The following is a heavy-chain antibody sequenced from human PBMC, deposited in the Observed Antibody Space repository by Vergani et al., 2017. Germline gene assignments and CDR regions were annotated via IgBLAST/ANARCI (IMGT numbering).Heavy chain of an antibody. J-gene: IGHJ4*02. CDR1: GYNFTNSW. V-gene: IGHV5-51*01. D-gene: IGHD5-18*01. CDR3: ARKYSFGLFDY. Sequence: EVPLVPSRAAVKTPGESLKISCKASGYNFTNSWIGWVRQMPGKGLEWMGVVYPADSDTRYSPSFQGQVTISADKSISTAYLQWNSLKASDTAIYFCARKYSFGLFDYWGQGIPVTVSS. CDR2: VYPADSDT.